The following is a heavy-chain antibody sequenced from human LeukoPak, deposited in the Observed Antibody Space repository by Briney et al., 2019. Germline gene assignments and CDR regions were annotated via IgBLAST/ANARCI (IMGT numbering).Heavy chain of an antibody. V-gene: IGHV1-69*06. D-gene: IGHD6-6*01. CDR2: IIPIFGTA. CDR1: GGTFSSYA. Sequence: GASVKVSCKASGGTFSSYAISWVRQAPGQGLEWMGGIIPIFGTANYAQKFQGRVTITADKSTSTAYMELSSLRSEDTAVYYCARDPMGSSSSLADYWGQGTLVTVSS. J-gene: IGHJ4*02. CDR3: ARDPMGSSSSLADY.